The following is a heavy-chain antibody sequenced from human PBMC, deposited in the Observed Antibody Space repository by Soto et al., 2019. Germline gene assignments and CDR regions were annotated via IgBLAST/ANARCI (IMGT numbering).Heavy chain of an antibody. CDR3: AGRCDGTNCLAHFDY. D-gene: IGHD2-2*01. CDR2: IIPIFGTP. V-gene: IGHV1-69*06. J-gene: IGHJ4*02. Sequence: QVSCKASGGTFNNYVINWVRQAPGQGLEWMAGIIPIFGTPNYAQKFQGRVTITADKSTSTAYMELNSLRSEDTAVYYCAGRCDGTNCLAHFDYWGQGTLVTVSS. CDR1: GGTFNNYV.